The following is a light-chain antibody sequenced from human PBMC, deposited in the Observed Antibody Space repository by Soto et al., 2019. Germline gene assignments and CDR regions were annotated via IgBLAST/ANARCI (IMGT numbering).Light chain of an antibody. Sequence: AIRMTQSPSSFSASTGDRVTITCRASQGISSYLAWYQRKPGKAPKLLIYAASTLQSGVPSRFNGSGSGTDFTLTISCLQSEDFATYYCQQYYSYPPTFGQGTKV. CDR1: QGISSY. CDR3: QQYYSYPPT. CDR2: AAS. J-gene: IGKJ1*01. V-gene: IGKV1-8*01.